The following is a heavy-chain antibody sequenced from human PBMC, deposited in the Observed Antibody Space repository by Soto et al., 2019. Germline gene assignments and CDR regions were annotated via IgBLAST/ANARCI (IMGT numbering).Heavy chain of an antibody. Sequence: SQTLSLTCAISGDSVSSNSAAWNWIRQSPSRGLEWLGRTYYRSKWYNDYAVSVKSRITINPDTSKNQFSLQLNSVTPEDTAVYYCARVELRCLEWLPQAPNWFDPWGQGTLVTVSS. V-gene: IGHV6-1*01. CDR1: GDSVSSNSAA. D-gene: IGHD3-3*01. J-gene: IGHJ5*02. CDR3: ARVELRCLEWLPQAPNWFDP. CDR2: TYYRSKWYN.